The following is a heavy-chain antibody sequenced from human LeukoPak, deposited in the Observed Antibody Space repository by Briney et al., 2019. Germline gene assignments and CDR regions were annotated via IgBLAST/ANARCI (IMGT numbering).Heavy chain of an antibody. J-gene: IGHJ4*02. V-gene: IGHV3-74*01. Sequence: GGSLRLSCAASGFTFSSYWMHWVRQAPGKGLVWVSTVFGLDHSTSYADSVKGRFTISRDNSKNTLYLQMGSLRAEDMAVYYCARNARDYFDYWGQGTLVTVSS. CDR3: ARNARDYFDY. CDR1: GFTFSSYW. CDR2: VFGLDHST.